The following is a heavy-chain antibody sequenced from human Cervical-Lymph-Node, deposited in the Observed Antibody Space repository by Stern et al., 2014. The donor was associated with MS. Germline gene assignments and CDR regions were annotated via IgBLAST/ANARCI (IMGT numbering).Heavy chain of an antibody. D-gene: IGHD4-17*01. CDR3: AREPYGSYYGMDV. V-gene: IGHV1-3*04. CDR2: INTGNGDT. Sequence: QLVESGAEVKKPGASVKVSCKASGYSLTSYVMHWVHQAPGQRLEWMGWINTGNGDTRYSQSFQGRVTITTDTSASTAYMELSSLRSEDTAVYYCAREPYGSYYGMDVWGQGTTVTVSS. J-gene: IGHJ6*02. CDR1: GYSLTSYV.